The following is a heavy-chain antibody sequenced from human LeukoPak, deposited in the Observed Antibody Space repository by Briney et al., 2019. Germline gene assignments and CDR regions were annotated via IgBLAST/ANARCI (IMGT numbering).Heavy chain of an antibody. Sequence: GGSLRLSCAASGFTFSSYGMHWVRQAPGKGLEWVAVISYDGSNKYYADSVKGRFTIPRDNSKNTLYLQMNSLRAEDTAVYYCAKKYQLLDIDYWGQGTLVTVSS. D-gene: IGHD2-2*01. V-gene: IGHV3-30*18. CDR3: AKKYQLLDIDY. CDR2: ISYDGSNK. J-gene: IGHJ4*02. CDR1: GFTFSSYG.